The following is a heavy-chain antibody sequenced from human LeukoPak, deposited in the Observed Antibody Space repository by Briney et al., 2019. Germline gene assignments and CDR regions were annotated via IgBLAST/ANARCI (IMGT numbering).Heavy chain of an antibody. Sequence: ASVKVSCKASGYTFTGNYMHWVRQAPGQGLEWMGWINPNSGDTKYAQKFQGRVTTTRDTSISTGYLELTRLRSDDTAVYYCARVLPGDYWGQGTLVIVSS. CDR2: INPNSGDT. CDR3: ARVLPGDY. V-gene: IGHV1-2*02. D-gene: IGHD7-27*01. J-gene: IGHJ4*02. CDR1: GYTFTGNY.